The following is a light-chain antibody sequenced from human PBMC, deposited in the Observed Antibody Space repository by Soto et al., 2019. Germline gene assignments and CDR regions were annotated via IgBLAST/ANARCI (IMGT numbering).Light chain of an antibody. CDR2: DVS. CDR1: SSDVGSYDR. CDR3: SSYTSSSTYV. Sequence: QSALTQPPSVSGSPGQSVAFSCTGTSSDVGSYDRVSWYQQPPGTAPKLMIYDVSNRPSGVPDRFSGSKSGNTASLTISGLQAEDEADYYCSSYTSSSTYVFGTGTKLTVL. J-gene: IGLJ1*01. V-gene: IGLV2-18*02.